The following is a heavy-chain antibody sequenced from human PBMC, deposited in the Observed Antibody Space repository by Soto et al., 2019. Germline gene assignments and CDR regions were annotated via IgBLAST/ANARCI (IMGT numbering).Heavy chain of an antibody. Sequence: SETLSLTCSVSGESINNGAYYWNWIRQYPDKRLEWIGYIYFSGSTFYAPSLRGRVTISADTSNNQFSLNLNSVTVADTAIYYCARDRPIRDSGRPSFDPWGPGIQVT. J-gene: IGHJ5*02. V-gene: IGHV4-31*03. CDR2: IYFSGST. CDR1: GESINNGAYY. CDR3: ARDRPIRDSGRPSFDP. D-gene: IGHD3-10*01.